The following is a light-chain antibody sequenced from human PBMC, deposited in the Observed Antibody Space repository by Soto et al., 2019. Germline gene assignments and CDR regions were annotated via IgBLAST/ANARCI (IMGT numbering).Light chain of an antibody. CDR3: QQRSNWPPTLT. CDR2: KAS. J-gene: IGKJ4*01. CDR1: QRVSRY. Sequence: EIVLTQSPATLSLSPGERATLSCRASQRVSRYLAWYQQKPGQAPRLLIYKASNRATGIPARFSGSGSGTDFTLTISSLEPEDFAVYYCQQRSNWPPTLTFGGGTKIEIK. V-gene: IGKV3-11*01.